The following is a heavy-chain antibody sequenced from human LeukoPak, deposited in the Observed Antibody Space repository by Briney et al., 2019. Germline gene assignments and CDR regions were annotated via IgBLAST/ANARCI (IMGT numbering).Heavy chain of an antibody. J-gene: IGHJ3*02. V-gene: IGHV3-64*01. CDR1: GFTLSTYS. Sequence: GGSLRLSCAASGFTLSTYSMHWVRQAPGKGLEYVAAIDYDGGRTFYANSVKGRFTISRDSSKKTLYLQLGSLRAEDRAIYYCARVGVTVAFDIWGQGKLVRVSS. CDR2: IDYDGGRT. D-gene: IGHD3-10*01. CDR3: ARVGVTVAFDI.